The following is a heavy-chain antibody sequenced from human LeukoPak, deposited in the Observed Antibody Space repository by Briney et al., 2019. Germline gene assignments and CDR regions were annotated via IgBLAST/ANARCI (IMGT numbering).Heavy chain of an antibody. J-gene: IGHJ4*02. Sequence: PGGSLRLSCAASGFTFSDYYMSWIRQAPGKGLEWVSYITSGGTKYYADSVKGRFTISGDNAKNSLYLQMNSLRAEDTAIYYCTRVGYIDEGIDYWGQGTLVTVSS. CDR1: GFTFSDYY. V-gene: IGHV3-69-1*01. D-gene: IGHD5-24*01. CDR2: ITSGGTK. CDR3: TRVGYIDEGIDY.